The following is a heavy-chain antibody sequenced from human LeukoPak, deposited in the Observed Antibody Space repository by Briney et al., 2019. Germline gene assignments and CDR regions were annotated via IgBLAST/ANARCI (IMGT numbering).Heavy chain of an antibody. J-gene: IGHJ5*02. Sequence: SETLSLTCAVYGGSFSGYYWSWIRQPPGKGLEWIGEINHSGSTNYNPSLKSRVTTSVDTSKNQFSLKLSSVTAADTAVYYCARGPMTTVTTYWFDPWGQGTLVTVSS. CDR3: ARGPMTTVTTYWFDP. V-gene: IGHV4-34*01. CDR1: GGSFSGYY. CDR2: INHSGST. D-gene: IGHD4-11*01.